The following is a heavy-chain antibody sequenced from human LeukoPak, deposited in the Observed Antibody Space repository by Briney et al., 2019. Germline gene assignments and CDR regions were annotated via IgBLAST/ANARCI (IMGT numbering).Heavy chain of an antibody. J-gene: IGHJ4*02. CDR2: VHLDGRT. CDR1: GGPVINTNW. Sequence: SETLSLTCGVSGGPVINTNWWTWVRPPTGKGLEWIGEVHLDGRTNYNPSLESRLTMSVDVSENQVSLKLTSVTAADTAVYYCAREGGFYRPLDYSGQGTLVTVSS. CDR3: AREGGFYRPLDY. V-gene: IGHV4-4*02. D-gene: IGHD3-3*01.